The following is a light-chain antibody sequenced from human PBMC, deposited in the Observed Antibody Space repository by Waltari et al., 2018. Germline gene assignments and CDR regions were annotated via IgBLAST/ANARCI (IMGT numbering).Light chain of an antibody. Sequence: DIQMTQSPSSLSASIGDRVLITCRASQTVTIDLHWYQQRPGKPPKLLIYSASTLQRGVSSRFSGSGSGTYFTLTINNLQPDDFATYFCQQNYASPFTFGQGTKLDIK. J-gene: IGKJ2*01. CDR3: QQNYASPFT. CDR1: QTVTID. CDR2: SAS. V-gene: IGKV1-39*01.